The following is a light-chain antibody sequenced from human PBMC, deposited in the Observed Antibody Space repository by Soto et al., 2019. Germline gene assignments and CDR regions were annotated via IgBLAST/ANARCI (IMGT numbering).Light chain of an antibody. Sequence: DIQLTQSPSFLSASVGDRVTVTCRASQGISSYLAWYQQKPGTVPKLLIYAASTLQSGVPSRFSGSGSGTEFTLTISSLQPEDFATYYCQHLNTYPITFGQGTRLEIK. J-gene: IGKJ5*01. V-gene: IGKV1-9*01. CDR1: QGISSY. CDR3: QHLNTYPIT. CDR2: AAS.